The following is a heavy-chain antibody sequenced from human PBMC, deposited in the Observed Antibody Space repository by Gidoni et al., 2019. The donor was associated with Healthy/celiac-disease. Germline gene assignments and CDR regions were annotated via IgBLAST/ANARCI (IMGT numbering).Heavy chain of an antibody. CDR2: ISSSSSYI. CDR1: GFTVSSYS. Sequence: EVKLVESGGGRVKAGGSLRLSCAASGFTVSSYSMNWVRQAPGKGLEWVSSISSSSSYIYYADSVKCRFTISRDNAKNSLYLQMNSLRAEDTAVYYCARYAATVVTPGEFDPWGQGTLVTVSS. J-gene: IGHJ5*02. V-gene: IGHV3-21*01. D-gene: IGHD4-17*01. CDR3: ARYAATVVTPGEFDP.